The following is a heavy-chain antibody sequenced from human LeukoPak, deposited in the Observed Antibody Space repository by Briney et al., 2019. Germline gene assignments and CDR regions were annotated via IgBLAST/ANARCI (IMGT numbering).Heavy chain of an antibody. Sequence: GGSLRLSCAASGFSFSSYAMSWVRQAPGKGLEWVSAITDSGGSTYHTDSVKGRFTISRDNSKNTLFLQMNSLRVEDTAIYYCAKGSSSSRPYYFDFWGQGTLVTVSS. CDR1: GFSFSSYA. J-gene: IGHJ4*02. V-gene: IGHV3-23*01. CDR2: ITDSGGST. D-gene: IGHD6-6*01. CDR3: AKGSSSSRPYYFDF.